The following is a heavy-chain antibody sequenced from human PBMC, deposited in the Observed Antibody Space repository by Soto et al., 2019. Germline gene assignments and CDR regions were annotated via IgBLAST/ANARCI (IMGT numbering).Heavy chain of an antibody. J-gene: IGHJ6*02. CDR3: ARDHYDSSGFYNIFFYYYGLDV. V-gene: IGHV3-21*01. CDR1: GFTFSSYS. Sequence: EVQLVESGGGLVKAGGSLRLSSSASGFTFSSYSMNWVRQAPGKGLKLVSSISSGRSYIYYADSVKGRFTISRDNAKNSLYLQMNSLRAEDTAVYYCARDHYDSSGFYNIFFYYYGLDVWGPGTTVTVS. D-gene: IGHD3-22*01. CDR2: ISSGRSYI.